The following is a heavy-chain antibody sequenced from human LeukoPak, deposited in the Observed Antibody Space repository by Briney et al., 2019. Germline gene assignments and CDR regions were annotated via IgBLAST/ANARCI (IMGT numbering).Heavy chain of an antibody. CDR1: GFTFSSYW. Sequence: PGGSLSLSCAASGFTFSSYWMHWVRQPPGKGLVWVSVTNNDGSGTNYADSVKGRSTISRDNAKNTLYLQMTSLGAEDTAVYYCVRGGFGHAMDVWGQGTTVTVSS. CDR3: VRGGFGHAMDV. J-gene: IGHJ6*02. D-gene: IGHD3-10*01. CDR2: TNNDGSGT. V-gene: IGHV3-74*01.